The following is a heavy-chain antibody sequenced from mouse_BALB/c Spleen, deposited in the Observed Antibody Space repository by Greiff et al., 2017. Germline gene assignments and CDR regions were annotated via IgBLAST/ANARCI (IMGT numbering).Heavy chain of an antibody. CDR3: ARVDYDYDPAWFAY. CDR2: ISDGGSYT. CDR1: GFTFSDYY. J-gene: IGHJ3*01. Sequence: EVKLVESGGGLVKPGGSLKLSCAASGFTFSDYYMYWVRQTPEKRLEWVATISDGGSYTYYPDSVKGRFTISRDNAKNNLYLQMSSLKSEDTAMYYCARVDYDYDPAWFAYWGQGTLVTVSA. V-gene: IGHV5-4*02. D-gene: IGHD2-4*01.